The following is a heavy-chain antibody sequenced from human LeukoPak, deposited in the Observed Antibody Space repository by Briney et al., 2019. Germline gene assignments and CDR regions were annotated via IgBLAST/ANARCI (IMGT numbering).Heavy chain of an antibody. CDR1: GFTFSSNA. CDR3: AKGGGSGNNGYVQY. D-gene: IGHD2-8*01. J-gene: IGHJ4*02. V-gene: IGHV3-23*01. CDR2: ITANTDST. Sequence: QPGASLRLSCAASGFTFSSNAMSWVRQAPGKGLDWVSFITANTDSTYYADSVKGRFTISRDNSRNTLYLQMNSLTAEDTAVYYCAKGGGSGNNGYVQYGGQGTLVTVSS.